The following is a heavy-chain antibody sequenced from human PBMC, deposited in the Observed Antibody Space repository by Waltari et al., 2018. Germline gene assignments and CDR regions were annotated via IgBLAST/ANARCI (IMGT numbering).Heavy chain of an antibody. CDR3: ASYNWNYAWFDP. Sequence: QLQLQESGPGLVKPSETLSLACTVSGGSISSGSYYWGWIRQPPGKGLEWIGTIYYSGSTYYNPSLKSRLTISVDTSKNQFSLNLSSVTAADTAVYYCASYNWNYAWFDPWGQGNLVTVSS. D-gene: IGHD1-7*01. V-gene: IGHV4-39*07. CDR1: GGSISSGSYY. CDR2: IYYSGST. J-gene: IGHJ5*02.